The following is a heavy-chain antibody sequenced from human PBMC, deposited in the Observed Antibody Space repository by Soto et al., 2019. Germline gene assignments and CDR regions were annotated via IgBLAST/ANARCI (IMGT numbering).Heavy chain of an antibody. J-gene: IGHJ6*01. CDR2: IKQDGSEK. Sequence: GGSLRLSCAASGFTFSSYWMSWVRQAPGKGLEWVANIKQDGSEKYYVDSVKGRFTISRDNAKNSLYLQMNSLRAEDTAVYYCAREKRITIFGAPISLPYYYFGMDVWGQGTTVNVSS. CDR1: GFTFSSYW. CDR3: AREKRITIFGAPISLPYYYFGMDV. V-gene: IGHV3-7*01. D-gene: IGHD3-3*01.